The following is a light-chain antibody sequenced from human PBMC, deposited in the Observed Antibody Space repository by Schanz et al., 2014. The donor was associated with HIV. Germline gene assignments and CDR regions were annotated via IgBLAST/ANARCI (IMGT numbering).Light chain of an antibody. CDR1: SSNIGSNT. CDR2: SND. J-gene: IGLJ1*01. Sequence: QSVLTQPPSASGTPGQRVTISCSGSSSNIGSNTVNWYQQLPGTAPKLLIYSNDQRPSGVPARFSGSKSGTSASLAISGLQSADEADYYCCSSADNSIFFGSGTKLTVL. CDR3: CSSADNSIF. V-gene: IGLV1-44*01.